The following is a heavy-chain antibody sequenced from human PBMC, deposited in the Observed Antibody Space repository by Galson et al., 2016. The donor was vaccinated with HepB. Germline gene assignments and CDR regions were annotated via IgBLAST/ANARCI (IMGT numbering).Heavy chain of an antibody. CDR2: IWQDGNNK. CDR1: AFTFSSYG. CDR3: ARKHVYDWGLDY. V-gene: IGHV3-33*01. Sequence: SLRLSCAASAFTFSSYGMHWVRQAPGKGLEWVALIWQDGNNKYYADSVKGRFTLSRDNSKNTLYLQMNSLRAEDTAVYYCARKHVYDWGLDYWGQGTLVTVSS. J-gene: IGHJ4*02. D-gene: IGHD3-9*01.